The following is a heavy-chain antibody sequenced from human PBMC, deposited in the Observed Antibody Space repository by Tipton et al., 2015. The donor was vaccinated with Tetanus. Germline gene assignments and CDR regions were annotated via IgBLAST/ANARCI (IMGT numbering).Heavy chain of an antibody. V-gene: IGHV4-59*01. J-gene: IGHJ4*02. CDR1: DDSSSSYF. CDR3: ATFFSVAGTGYFED. Sequence: TLSLTCTVSDDSSSSYFWSWVRQPPGKGLEWLGYIYYTGNVNYNPSLRGRVSMSVDTAKNQFSLRLSSVTAADTAVYYCATFFSVAGTGYFEDWGQGTQVTVSS. D-gene: IGHD6-19*01. CDR2: IYYTGNV.